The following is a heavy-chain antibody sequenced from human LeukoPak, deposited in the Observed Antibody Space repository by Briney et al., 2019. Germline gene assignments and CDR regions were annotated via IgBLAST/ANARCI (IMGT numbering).Heavy chain of an antibody. Sequence: TSSETLSLTCTVSGGSISSSSYYWGWIRQPPGKGLEWIGSIYYSGSTYYNPSLKSRVTISVDTSKNQFSLKLSSVTAADTAVYFCARVGYYPDYYMDVWGKGTTVTVSS. CDR1: GGSISSSSYY. D-gene: IGHD2-21*01. V-gene: IGHV4-39*07. CDR3: ARVGYYPDYYMDV. CDR2: IYYSGST. J-gene: IGHJ6*03.